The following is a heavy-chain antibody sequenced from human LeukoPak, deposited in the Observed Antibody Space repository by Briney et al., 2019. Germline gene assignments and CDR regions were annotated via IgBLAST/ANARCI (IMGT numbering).Heavy chain of an antibody. D-gene: IGHD6-19*01. Sequence: GGSLRLSCAASGFTFSSYSMNWVRQAPGKGLEWVSSISRSSSYIYYADSVKGRFTISRDNAKNSLYLQMDSLRAEDTAVYYCARDVGWQWLARGDYWGQGTLVTVSS. CDR1: GFTFSSYS. J-gene: IGHJ4*02. V-gene: IGHV3-21*01. CDR2: ISRSSSYI. CDR3: ARDVGWQWLARGDY.